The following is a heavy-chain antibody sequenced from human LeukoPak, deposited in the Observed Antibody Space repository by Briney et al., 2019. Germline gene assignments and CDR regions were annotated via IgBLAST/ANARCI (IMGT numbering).Heavy chain of an antibody. Sequence: GGSLRLSCAVSGFTFSSYWMHWVRQAPGKGLVWVSRINSDGSSTSYADPVKGRFTISRDNAKNTLYLQMNSLRAEDTAVYYCARASRYCSSTSCYPKYWGQGTLVTVSS. V-gene: IGHV3-74*01. CDR2: INSDGSST. D-gene: IGHD2-2*01. CDR1: GFTFSSYW. CDR3: ARASRYCSSTSCYPKY. J-gene: IGHJ4*02.